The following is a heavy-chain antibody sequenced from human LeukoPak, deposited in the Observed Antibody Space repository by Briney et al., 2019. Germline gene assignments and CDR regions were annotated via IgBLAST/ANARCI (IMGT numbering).Heavy chain of an antibody. CDR3: ARDSGSGSYYPAYYYYMDV. V-gene: IGHV1-2*06. D-gene: IGHD3-10*01. Sequence: GASVKVSCKASGYTFTGYYMHWVRQAPGQGLEWMGRINPNSGGTNYAQKFQGRVTMTRDTSISTAYMELSRLRSDDTAVYYCARDSGSGSYYPAYYYYMDVWGKGTTVTVSS. CDR2: INPNSGGT. J-gene: IGHJ6*03. CDR1: GYTFTGYY.